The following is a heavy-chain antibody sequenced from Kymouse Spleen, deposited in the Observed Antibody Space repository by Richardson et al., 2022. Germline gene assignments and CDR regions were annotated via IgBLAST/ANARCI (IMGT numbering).Heavy chain of an antibody. CDR2: INHSGST. CDR1: GGSFSGYY. Sequence: QVQLQQWGAGLLKPSETLSLTCAVYGGSFSGYYWSWIRQPPGKGLEWIGEINHSGSTNYNPSLKSRVTISVDTSKNQFSLKLSSVTAADTAVYYCARGYSSSSSYFDYWGQGTLVTVSS. V-gene: IGHV4-34*01. CDR3: ARGYSSSSSYFDY. J-gene: IGHJ4*02. D-gene: IGHD6-6*01.